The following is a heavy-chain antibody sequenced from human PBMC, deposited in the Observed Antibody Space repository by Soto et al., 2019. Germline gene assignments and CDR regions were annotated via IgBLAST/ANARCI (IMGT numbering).Heavy chain of an antibody. CDR2: INQSGSA. Sequence: QVQLQQWGAGLLKPSETLSLTCTVYGGSFSAYYWTWIRQSPGQGLEWIGAINQSGSATYNPSLRSRVTMSVATSKNQLSLSLSSVTAADTAVYYCAKLKNHYYYGMDVWGQGTTVTVSS. V-gene: IGHV4-34*01. CDR1: GGSFSAYY. CDR3: AKLKNHYYYGMDV. J-gene: IGHJ6*02.